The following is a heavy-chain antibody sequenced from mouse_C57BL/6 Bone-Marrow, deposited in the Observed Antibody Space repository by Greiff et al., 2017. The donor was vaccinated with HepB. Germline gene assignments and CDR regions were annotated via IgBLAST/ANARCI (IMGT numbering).Heavy chain of an antibody. V-gene: IGHV1-26*01. CDR3: ARKNYGSSGFDY. D-gene: IGHD1-1*01. Sequence: VQLQQSGPELVKPGASVKISCKASGYTFTDYYMNWVKQSHGKSLEWIGDINPNNGGTSYNQKFKGKATLTVDKSSSTAYMELRSLTSEDSAVYYCARKNYGSSGFDYWGQGTTLTVSS. CDR2: INPNNGGT. CDR1: GYTFTDYY. J-gene: IGHJ2*01.